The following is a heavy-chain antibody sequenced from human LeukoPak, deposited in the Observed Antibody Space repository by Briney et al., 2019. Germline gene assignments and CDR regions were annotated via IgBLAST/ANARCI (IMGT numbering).Heavy chain of an antibody. Sequence: PGGSLRLSCAASGFTFSSYGMSWVRQAPGKGLEWVSAISGSGGSTYYADSVKGRFTISRDNSKNTLYLQMNSLRAEDTAVYYCAKVPGGNMITFGGVIVTWFDPWGQGTLVTVSS. J-gene: IGHJ5*02. V-gene: IGHV3-23*01. CDR2: ISGSGGST. CDR3: AKVPGGNMITFGGVIVTWFDP. CDR1: GFTFSSYG. D-gene: IGHD3-16*02.